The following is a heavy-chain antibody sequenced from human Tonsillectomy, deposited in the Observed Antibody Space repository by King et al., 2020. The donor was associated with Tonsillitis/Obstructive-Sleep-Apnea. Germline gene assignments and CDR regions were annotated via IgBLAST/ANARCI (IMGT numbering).Heavy chain of an antibody. CDR1: VGTFSIYA. CDR2: IIRIFVTA. D-gene: IGHD2-2*01. V-gene: IGHV1-69*01. CDR3: ARGEWGSTTWGDAFDI. J-gene: IGHJ3*02. Sequence: QLVQSGAEVKKPGSSVKVSCKASVGTFSIYAISWVRQGPGQGLVWCGGIIRIFVTAHYAQKFQGRVTITADESTSTAYMGLSSLRSEDTAVYYCARGEWGSTTWGDAFDIWGQGTMVTVSS.